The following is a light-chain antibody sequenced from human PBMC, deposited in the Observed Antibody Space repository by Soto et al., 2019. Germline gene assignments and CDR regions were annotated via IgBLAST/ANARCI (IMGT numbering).Light chain of an antibody. V-gene: IGKV3D-15*01. CDR1: ENVGTN. CDR3: QQYNNWGLS. Sequence: IVLTQSPATLSVSPGEGVTLSCRASENVGTNLAWYELKVGQAPRLLIYGSSTRATGIPDTFSGSGSGTDFTLSISSLQSEESAVYYCQQYNNWGLSFGGGTKVEIK. J-gene: IGKJ4*01. CDR2: GSS.